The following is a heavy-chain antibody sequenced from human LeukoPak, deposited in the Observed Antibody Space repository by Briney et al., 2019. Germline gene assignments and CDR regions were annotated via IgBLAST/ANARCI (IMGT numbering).Heavy chain of an antibody. Sequence: ASVKVSCKASGYTFTSYAMHWVRQAPGQRLEWMGWINAGNGNTKYSQKFQGRVTMTRDTSISTAYMELSRLRSDDTAVYYCASPMVRGVIPKWYYFDYWGQGTLVTVSS. D-gene: IGHD3-10*01. CDR2: INAGNGNT. CDR1: GYTFTSYA. J-gene: IGHJ4*02. CDR3: ASPMVRGVIPKWYYFDY. V-gene: IGHV1-3*01.